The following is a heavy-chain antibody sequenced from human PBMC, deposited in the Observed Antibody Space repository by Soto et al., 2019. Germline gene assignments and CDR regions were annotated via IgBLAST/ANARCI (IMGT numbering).Heavy chain of an antibody. CDR2: ISYDGSNK. D-gene: IGHD3-3*01. CDR3: ARSYYDFWSGYGMDV. V-gene: IGHV3-30-3*01. CDR1: GFTFSSYA. Sequence: QVQLVESGGGVVQPGRSLRLSCAASGFTFSSYAMHWVRQAPSKGLEWVAVISYDGSNKYYADSVKGRFTISRDNSKNTLYLQMNSLRAEDTAVYYCARSYYDFWSGYGMDVWGQGTTVTVSS. J-gene: IGHJ6*02.